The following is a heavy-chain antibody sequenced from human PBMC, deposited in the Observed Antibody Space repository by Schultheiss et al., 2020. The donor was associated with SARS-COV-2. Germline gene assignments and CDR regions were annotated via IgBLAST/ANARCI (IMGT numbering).Heavy chain of an antibody. V-gene: IGHV4-39*01. CDR2: INHSGST. J-gene: IGHJ3*02. CDR3: ARHDYSSGWNDAFDI. CDR1: GGSISSSSYY. D-gene: IGHD6-19*01. Sequence: SETLSLTCTVSGGSISSSSYYWGWIRQPPGKGLEWIGEINHSGSTNYNPSLKSRVTISVDTSKNQFSLKLSSVTAADTAVYYCARHDYSSGWNDAFDIWGQGTMVTVSS.